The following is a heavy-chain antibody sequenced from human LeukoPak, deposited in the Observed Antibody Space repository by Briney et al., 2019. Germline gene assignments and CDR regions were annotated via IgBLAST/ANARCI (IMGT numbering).Heavy chain of an antibody. CDR3: ARVDDAFDI. CDR2: ISSSSDYI. V-gene: IGHV3-21*01. J-gene: IGHJ3*02. D-gene: IGHD3/OR15-3a*01. CDR1: GFTFSSYS. Sequence: GGSLRLSCAASGFTFSSYSMNWVRQAPGKGLEWVSSISSSSDYIFYADSVKGRFSISRDNADNSLYLQMNSLRAEDTAVYYCARVDDAFDIWGQGTMVTVSS.